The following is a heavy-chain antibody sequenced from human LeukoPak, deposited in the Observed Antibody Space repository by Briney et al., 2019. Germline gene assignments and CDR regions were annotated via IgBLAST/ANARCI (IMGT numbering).Heavy chain of an antibody. D-gene: IGHD3-16*02. J-gene: IGHJ2*01. CDR1: GDSVSSNSAT. CDR2: TYYRSKWYN. Sequence: SQTLSLTFAISGDSVSSNSATWNWIRQSPSRGLEWLGRTYYRSKWYNDYAVSVKSRITTNPDTSKNQFSLQLNSVTPEDTAAYYCARARRHTEYWYFDLWGRGTLVTVSS. V-gene: IGHV6-1*01. CDR3: ARARRHTEYWYFDL.